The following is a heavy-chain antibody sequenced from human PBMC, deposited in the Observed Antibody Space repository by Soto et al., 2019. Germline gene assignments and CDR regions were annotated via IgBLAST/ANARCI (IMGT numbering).Heavy chain of an antibody. J-gene: IGHJ6*03. CDR3: ASDAGFWGKEEYYMDV. Sequence: ASVKVSCKASGGTFSSYTISWVRQAPGQGLEWMGRIIPILGIANYAQKFQGRVTITADKSTSTAYMELSSLRSEDTAVYYCASDAGFWGKEEYYMDVWGKGTTVTVSS. CDR1: GGTFSSYT. V-gene: IGHV1-69*02. CDR2: IIPILGIA. D-gene: IGHD7-27*01.